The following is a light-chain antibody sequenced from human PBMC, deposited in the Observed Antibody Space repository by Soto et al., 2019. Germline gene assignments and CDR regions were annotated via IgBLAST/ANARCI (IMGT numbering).Light chain of an antibody. Sequence: QSVLTQPASVSGSPGQSITISCTGTSSDIGGYKYVSWYQQHPGKAPKLIIYEVSHRPSGVSNRFSGSKSANTASLTISGLQAEDEADFYCSSYTSSSTWVFGGGTKLTVL. V-gene: IGLV2-14*01. CDR1: SSDIGGYKY. CDR3: SSYTSSSTWV. J-gene: IGLJ3*02. CDR2: EVS.